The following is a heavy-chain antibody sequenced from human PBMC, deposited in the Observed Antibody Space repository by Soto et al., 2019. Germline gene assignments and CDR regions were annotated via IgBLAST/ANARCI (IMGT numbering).Heavy chain of an antibody. V-gene: IGHV4-30-2*01. J-gene: IGHJ4*02. CDR2: MYHSGST. CDR1: GGSISSGGYS. CDR3: ARVSDY. Sequence: QLQLQESGSGLVKPSQTLSLTCAVSGGSISSGGYSWSWIRQPPGKGLEWIGYMYHSGSTYYNPSLKSRVTISIDRSKNQFSMKLSSVTAEDTAVYYCARVSDYWGQGILVTVSS.